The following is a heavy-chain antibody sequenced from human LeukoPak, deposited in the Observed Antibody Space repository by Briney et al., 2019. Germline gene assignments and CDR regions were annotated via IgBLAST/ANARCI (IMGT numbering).Heavy chain of an antibody. CDR2: FNPNSGGT. CDR1: GYTFAVYY. J-gene: IGHJ4*02. V-gene: IGHV1-2*02. D-gene: IGHD3-22*01. CDR3: ARAATMIVVVIPDFDY. Sequence: ASVKVSCKASGYTFAVYYIHWVRPALGQGLEWMGWFNPNSGGTNYAQKFQGRVTMTRDTSISTAYMELSRLRSDDTAVYYCARAATMIVVVIPDFDYWGQGTLVTVSS.